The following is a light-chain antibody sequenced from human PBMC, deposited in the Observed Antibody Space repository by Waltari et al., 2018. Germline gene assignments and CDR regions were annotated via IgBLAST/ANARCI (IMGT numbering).Light chain of an antibody. CDR2: DVS. CDR3: SSYTSSSTLWV. J-gene: IGLJ3*02. V-gene: IGLV2-14*03. Sequence: QSALTQPASVSGSPRQSLTISCTGTSSDAGGYNYVSWYQQHPGKAPKLMIYDVSNRPSGVSNRFSGSKSGNTASLTISGLQAEDEADYYCSSYTSSSTLWVFGGGTKLTVL. CDR1: SSDAGGYNY.